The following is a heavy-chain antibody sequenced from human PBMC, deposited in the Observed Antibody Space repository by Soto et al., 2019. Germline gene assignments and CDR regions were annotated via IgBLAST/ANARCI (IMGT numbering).Heavy chain of an antibody. Sequence: GGSLRLSCAASGFTFSSYAMHWVRQAPGKGLEWVAVISYDGSNKYYADSVKGRFTISRDNSKNTLYLQMNSLRAEDTAVYYCARDTLRCLEWLLYGHGLDYGMDVWGQGTTVTVS. D-gene: IGHD3-3*01. CDR3: ARDTLRCLEWLLYGHGLDYGMDV. V-gene: IGHV3-30-3*01. CDR2: ISYDGSNK. J-gene: IGHJ6*01. CDR1: GFTFSSYA.